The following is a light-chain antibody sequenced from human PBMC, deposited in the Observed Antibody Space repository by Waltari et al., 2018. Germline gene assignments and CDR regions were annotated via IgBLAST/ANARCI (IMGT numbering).Light chain of an antibody. CDR1: SRDVGLYYR. Sequence: QSHLTQPPSVSGSPGQSVTISCTGTSRDVGLYYRVTWSQQSPGTAPKLQIYGVTNRLTGGPDGLSGSKSGNTASLTIAGLQAEDEGEYYCSSYTTSSTFVFGTGTEVTVL. V-gene: IGLV2-18*02. CDR2: GVT. J-gene: IGLJ1*01. CDR3: SSYTTSSTFV.